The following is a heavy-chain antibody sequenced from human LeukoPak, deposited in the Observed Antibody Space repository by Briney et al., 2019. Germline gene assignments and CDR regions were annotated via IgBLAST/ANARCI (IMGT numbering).Heavy chain of an antibody. CDR2: INPGDSDT. CDR3: ARRSGLTGDVDY. J-gene: IGHJ4*02. CDR1: GYSFTKYW. V-gene: IGHV5-51*01. Sequence: GESLKISCKGSGYSFTKYWIAWVRQVSGKGLELMGIINPGDSDTRYIPSFQGQVTTSADKSIRTSYQQWSSLKASDTAMYYCARRSGLTGDVDYWGQGTLVTVSS. D-gene: IGHD7-27*01.